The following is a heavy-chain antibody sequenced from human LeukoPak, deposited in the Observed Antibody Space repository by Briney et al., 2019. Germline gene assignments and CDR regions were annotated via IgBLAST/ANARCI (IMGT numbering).Heavy chain of an antibody. CDR1: GFTFSNAW. J-gene: IGHJ4*02. Sequence: GGSLRLSCAASGFTFSNAWMSWVRQAPGKGLEWVGRIKSKTDGGTTDYAAPVKGRFTISRDDSKNTLYLQMNSLKTEDTAVYYCTTDRYYDFWGGYYPYYFDYWGQGTLVTVSS. CDR2: IKSKTDGGTT. D-gene: IGHD3-3*01. CDR3: TTDRYYDFWGGYYPYYFDY. V-gene: IGHV3-15*01.